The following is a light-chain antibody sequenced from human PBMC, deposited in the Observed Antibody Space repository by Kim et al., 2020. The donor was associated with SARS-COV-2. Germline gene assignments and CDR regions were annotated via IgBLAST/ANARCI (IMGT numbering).Light chain of an antibody. CDR2: KAS. J-gene: IGKJ4*01. V-gene: IGKV1-5*03. CDR3: QQYNSSPLT. CDR1: QNIYTW. Sequence: DIQMTQSPSTLSASVGDRVTITCRASQNIYTWLVWYQQKPGKAPKVLIYKASSLESGVPSRFSGSGSGTEFTLTISSLQPDDFATYYCQQYNSSPLTFGGGTKVDIK.